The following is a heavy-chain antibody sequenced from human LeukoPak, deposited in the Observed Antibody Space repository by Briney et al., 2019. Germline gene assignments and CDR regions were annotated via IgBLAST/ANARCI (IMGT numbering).Heavy chain of an antibody. CDR1: GFTFSSYA. J-gene: IGHJ3*02. D-gene: IGHD6-19*01. Sequence: PGGSLRLSCAASGFTFSSYAMSWVRQAPGKGLEWVSVIYSGGSTYYADSVKGRFTISRDNSKNTLYLQMNSLRAEDTAVYYCARVSSGLYSSAAFDIWGQGTMVTVSS. CDR3: ARVSSGLYSSAAFDI. CDR2: IYSGGST. V-gene: IGHV3-53*01.